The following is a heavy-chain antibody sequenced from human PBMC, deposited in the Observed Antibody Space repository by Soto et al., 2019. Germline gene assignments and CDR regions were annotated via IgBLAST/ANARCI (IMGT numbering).Heavy chain of an antibody. D-gene: IGHD4-4*01. CDR1: GFTFSSYG. J-gene: IGHJ6*02. CDR2: ISYDGSNK. CDR3: AKDFSTDSHRALPYSNRRSGSYDYGMDV. Sequence: GVSLRLSCAASGFTFSSYGMHWVRQAPGKGLEWVAVISYDGSNKYYADSVKGRFTISRDNSKNTLYLQMNSLRAEDTAVYYCAKDFSTDSHRALPYSNRRSGSYDYGMDVWGQGTTVTVSS. V-gene: IGHV3-30*18.